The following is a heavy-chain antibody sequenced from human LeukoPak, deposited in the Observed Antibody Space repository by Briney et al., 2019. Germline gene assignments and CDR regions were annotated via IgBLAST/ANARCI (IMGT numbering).Heavy chain of an antibody. CDR3: ARQKDIVATGDFDY. D-gene: IGHD5-12*01. CDR1: GYSFTSYW. CDR2: IYPGDSDA. Sequence: GESLKISCKGSGYSFTSYWIGWVRQMPGEGLEWMGIIYPGDSDARYSPSFQGQVTISADKSISTAYLQWSRLKASDTAMYYCARQKDIVATGDFDYWGQGTLVSVSS. V-gene: IGHV5-51*01. J-gene: IGHJ4*02.